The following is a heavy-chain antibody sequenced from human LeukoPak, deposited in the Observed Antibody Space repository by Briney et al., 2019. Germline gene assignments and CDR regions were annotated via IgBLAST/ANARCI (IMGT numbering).Heavy chain of an antibody. V-gene: IGHV4-4*07. CDR1: GGSISSYY. D-gene: IGHD5-18*01. CDR3: ARDIAHSRGYSYGYWFDP. Sequence: PSETLSLTCTVSGGSISSYYWSWIQQPAGKGLEWIGRIYTSGSTNYNPSLKSRVTMSVDTSKNQFSLKLSSVTAADTAVYYCARDIAHSRGYSYGYWFDPWGQGTLVTVSS. J-gene: IGHJ5*02. CDR2: IYTSGST.